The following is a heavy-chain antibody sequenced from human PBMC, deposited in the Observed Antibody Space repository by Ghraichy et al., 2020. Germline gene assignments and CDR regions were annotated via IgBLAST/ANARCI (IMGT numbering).Heavy chain of an antibody. J-gene: IGHJ4*02. CDR1: GGSFSGYY. CDR2: INHSGST. CDR3: ARGEGDYVQVVSRYYFDY. V-gene: IGHV4-34*01. Sequence: SETLSLTCAVYGGSFSGYYWSWIRQPPGKGLEWIGEINHSGSTNYNPSLKSRVTISVDTSKNQFSLKLSSVTAADTAVYYCARGEGDYVQVVSRYYFDYWGQGTLVTVSS. D-gene: IGHD4-17*01.